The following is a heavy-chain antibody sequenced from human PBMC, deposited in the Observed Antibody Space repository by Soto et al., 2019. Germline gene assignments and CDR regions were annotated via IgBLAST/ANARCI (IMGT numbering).Heavy chain of an antibody. J-gene: IGHJ6*03. D-gene: IGHD3-3*01. CDR3: ARAVRGGVVISYYYMDV. V-gene: IGHV4-61*08. CDR1: GGSISSDGYY. Sequence: PSETLSLTCSVSGGSISSDGYYWSWIRQHPEKGLEWIAYIYYSGITNYHPSLKSRVNISIDTSKNQFSLKLSSVTAADTAVYYCARAVRGGVVISYYYMDVWGKGTTVTVSS. CDR2: IYYSGIT.